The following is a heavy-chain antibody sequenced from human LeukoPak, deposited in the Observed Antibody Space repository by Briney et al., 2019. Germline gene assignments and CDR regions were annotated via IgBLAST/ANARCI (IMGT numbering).Heavy chain of an antibody. J-gene: IGHJ4*02. V-gene: IGHV3-53*01. CDR3: ATDDGVGTTGWYDY. CDR1: GFTVTPTY. D-gene: IGHD6-19*01. CDR2: IYGAGST. Sequence: PGGPLRLSYAASGFTVTPTYMSWVRQAPGRGLEWVSVIYGAGSTYYADSVKGRFTISRDNSKSTLYLQMHSLRAEDTAVYYCATDDGVGTTGWYDYWGQGTLVTVSS.